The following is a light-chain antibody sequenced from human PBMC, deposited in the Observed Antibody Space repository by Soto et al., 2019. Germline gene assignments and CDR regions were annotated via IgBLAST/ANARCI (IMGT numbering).Light chain of an antibody. Sequence: EIVLTQSPGTLSLSPGERVTLSCRASQSVTSRHLAWYQQKPGQAPRLLIFAASGRPPTIPSRFSGSGSGTDFTLTISRLEAEDFAVYLCQQYHTSPYTFGQGTRLEIK. CDR2: AAS. V-gene: IGKV3-20*01. J-gene: IGKJ2*01. CDR1: QSVTSRH. CDR3: QQYHTSPYT.